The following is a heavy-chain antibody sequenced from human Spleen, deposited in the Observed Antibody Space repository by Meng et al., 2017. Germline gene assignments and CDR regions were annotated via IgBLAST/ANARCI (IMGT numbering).Heavy chain of an antibody. J-gene: IGHJ3*02. CDR2: INGVFGTT. D-gene: IGHD1-26*01. CDR1: GGIFSNSV. Sequence: ASVKVSCKALGGIFSNSVVGWVRQAPGQGLEWMGGINGVFGTTNYAQKLQGRVTMTTDTSTSTAYMELRSLRSDDTAVYYCARIGASDAFDIWGQGTMVTVSS. V-gene: IGHV1-18*01. CDR3: ARIGASDAFDI.